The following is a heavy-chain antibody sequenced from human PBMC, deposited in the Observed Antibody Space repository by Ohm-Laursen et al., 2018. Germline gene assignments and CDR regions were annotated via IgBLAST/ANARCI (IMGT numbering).Heavy chain of an antibody. CDR1: RFTFSSYA. CDR3: AKGPFIAVAGSNYFFDY. J-gene: IGHJ4*02. Sequence: SLRLSCAASRFTFSSYAMSWVRQAPGKGLEWVSSISGNAVRTYDADSVKGRFSISRDNSKNTLDLQMNSLRAEDTAVYYCAKGPFIAVAGSNYFFDYWGQGTLVTVSS. CDR2: ISGNAVRT. D-gene: IGHD6-19*01. V-gene: IGHV3-23*01.